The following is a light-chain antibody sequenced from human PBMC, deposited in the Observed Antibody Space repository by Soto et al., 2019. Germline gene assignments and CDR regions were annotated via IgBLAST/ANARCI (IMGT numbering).Light chain of an antibody. J-gene: IGKJ5*01. CDR2: AAS. CDR3: QQYGSSIT. V-gene: IGKV3-20*01. Sequence: IVMTQSPATLSVSPGERATLSCRASQSVSSSYLAWYQQKPGQAPRLLIYAASSRATGIPDRFSGSGSGTDFTLTINRLEPEDFAVYYCQQYGSSITFGQGTRLEI. CDR1: QSVSSSY.